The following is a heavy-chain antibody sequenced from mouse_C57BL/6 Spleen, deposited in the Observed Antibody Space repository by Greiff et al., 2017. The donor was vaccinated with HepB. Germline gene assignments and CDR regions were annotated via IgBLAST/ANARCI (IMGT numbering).Heavy chain of an antibody. CDR2: ISSGGSYT. V-gene: IGHV5-6*01. Sequence: EVQGVESGGDLVKPGGSLKLSCAASGFTFSSYGMSWVRQTPDKRLEWVATISSGGSYTYYPDSVKGRFTISRDNAKNTLYLQVSSLKSEDTAMYYGASHGGDWGQGTLVTVSA. CDR3: ASHGGD. CDR1: GFTFSSYG. J-gene: IGHJ3*01.